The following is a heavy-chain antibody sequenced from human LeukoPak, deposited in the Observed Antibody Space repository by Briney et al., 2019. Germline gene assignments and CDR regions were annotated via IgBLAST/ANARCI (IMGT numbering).Heavy chain of an antibody. CDR2: ITSSGSTT. CDR3: AKDFGGSDYDWYFDL. D-gene: IGHD1-26*01. Sequence: SGGSLRLSCAASGFTFSFYAMSWVRQAPGKGLEWVAGITSSGSTTYYADPVKGRFTISRDNSRNIPYLQMNSLRAEDTAIYYCAKDFGGSDYDWYFDLWGRGTVVTVSS. J-gene: IGHJ2*01. V-gene: IGHV3-23*01. CDR1: GFTFSFYA.